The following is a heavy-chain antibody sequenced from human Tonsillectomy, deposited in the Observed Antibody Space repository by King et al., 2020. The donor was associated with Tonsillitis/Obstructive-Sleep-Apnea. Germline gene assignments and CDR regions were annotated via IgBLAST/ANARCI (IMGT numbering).Heavy chain of an antibody. CDR3: ARGPYCGRDCYNLYYYYYYMDG. CDR2: IYDSGST. J-gene: IGHJ6*03. V-gene: IGHV4-59*01. D-gene: IGHD2-21*01. CDR1: GGSISNYY. Sequence: VQLQESGPGLVKPSETLSLTCTVSGGSISNYYWSWIRQPPGKGLEWIGYIYDSGSTNYNPSLKSRVTISVDTSKKQFSLKLSSVTAPDTAGYYCARGPYCGRDCYNLYYYYYYMDGWGKRTTVTVSS.